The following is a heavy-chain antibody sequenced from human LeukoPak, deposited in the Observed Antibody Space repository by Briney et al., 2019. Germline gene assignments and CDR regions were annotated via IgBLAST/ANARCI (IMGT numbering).Heavy chain of an antibody. D-gene: IGHD5-24*01. J-gene: IGHJ4*02. CDR3: ARGTDAYKRGRD. V-gene: IGHV4-34*01. CDR1: GGSFSDYY. Sequence: SETLSLTCAVYGGSFSDYYWTWIRQPPGKGLEWIGEVHPSGSTNYNPSLESRVTISLDTSKNQFSLKLSSVTAADTAVYYCARGTDAYKRGRDWGQGTLVTVSS. CDR2: VHPSGST.